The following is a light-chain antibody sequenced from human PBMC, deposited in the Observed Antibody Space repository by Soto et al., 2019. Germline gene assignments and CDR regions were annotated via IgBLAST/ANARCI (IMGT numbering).Light chain of an antibody. CDR2: WAS. V-gene: IGKV4-1*01. CDR1: QSVLYSSNNKNY. J-gene: IGKJ4*01. Sequence: DIVLTQSPDSLAVSLGERATINCKSSQSVLYSSNNKNYLAWYQQKPGQPPKLLIYWASTRESGVPDRFGGSGSGKDFTLTISSLQAEDVAVYYCQQYYRTPLTFGGGTKVEIK. CDR3: QQYYRTPLT.